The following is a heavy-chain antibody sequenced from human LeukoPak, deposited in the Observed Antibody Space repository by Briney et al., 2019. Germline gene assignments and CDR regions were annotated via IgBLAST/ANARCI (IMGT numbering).Heavy chain of an antibody. CDR3: ARGGTTVTRPITGPDY. Sequence: PGGSLRLSCAASGFTFSSYGMHWVRQAPGKGLEWVAFIGYDGSNKYYAGSMKGRFTISRDNSKNTLYLQMNSLRAEDTAVYYCARGGTTVTRPITGPDYWGQGTLVTVSS. CDR1: GFTFSSYG. D-gene: IGHD4-17*01. CDR2: IGYDGSNK. V-gene: IGHV3-30*02. J-gene: IGHJ4*02.